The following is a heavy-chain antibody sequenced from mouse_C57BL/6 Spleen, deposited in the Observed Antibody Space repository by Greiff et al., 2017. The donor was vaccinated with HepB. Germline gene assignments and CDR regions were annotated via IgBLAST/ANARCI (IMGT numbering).Heavy chain of an antibody. J-gene: IGHJ4*01. CDR2: IRSKSNNYAT. CDR1: GFSFNTYA. Sequence: EVKLEESGGGLVQPKGSLKLSCAASGFSFNTYAMNWVRQAPGKGLEWVARIRSKSNNYATYYADSVKDRFTISRDDSESMLYLQMNNLKTEDTAMYYCVRGGHYYGSGYAMDYWGQGTSVTVSS. V-gene: IGHV10-1*01. CDR3: VRGGHYYGSGYAMDY. D-gene: IGHD1-1*01.